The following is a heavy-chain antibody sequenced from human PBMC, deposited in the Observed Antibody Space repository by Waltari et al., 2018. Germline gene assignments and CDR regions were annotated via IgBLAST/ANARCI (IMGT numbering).Heavy chain of an antibody. CDR3: ARSGGGTTTFGVAE. D-gene: IGHD3-3*01. CDR1: GYTFTDFF. J-gene: IGHJ4*02. Sequence: QVQLVQSGAEVKKSGASVKVSCKASGYTFTDFFIHWVRQAPGQGLEWMGRINPNSGKTNYAQRFQGRVTMTGDTSITTAYMELTGLRSDDTAIYYCARSGGGTTTFGVAEWGQGSLVTVSS. CDR2: INPNSGKT. V-gene: IGHV1-2*06.